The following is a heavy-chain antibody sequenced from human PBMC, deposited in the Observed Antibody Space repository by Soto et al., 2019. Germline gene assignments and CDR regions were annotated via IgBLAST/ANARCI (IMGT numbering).Heavy chain of an antibody. CDR3: ARDADILTGSDVFDI. J-gene: IGHJ3*02. V-gene: IGHV3-11*05. CDR2: ISSSSSYT. CDR1: GFTFSDYY. D-gene: IGHD3-9*01. Sequence: QVQLVESGGGLVKPGGSLRLSCAASGFTFSDYYMSWIRQAPGKGLEWVSYISSSSSYTNYADSVKGRFTISRDNAKNSLYLQMNSLRXEDTAVYYCARDADILTGSDVFDIWGQGTMVTVSS.